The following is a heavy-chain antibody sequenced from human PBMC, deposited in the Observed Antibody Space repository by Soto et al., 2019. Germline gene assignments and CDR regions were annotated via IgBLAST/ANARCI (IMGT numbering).Heavy chain of an antibody. V-gene: IGHV1-3*01. Sequence: ASVKVSCKASGYTFTSYAMHWVRQAPGQRLEWMGWINAGNGNTKYSQKFQGRVTITRDTSASTAYMELSSPRSEDTAVYYCARVRIEYSSSSAFDYWGQGTLVTVSS. CDR2: INAGNGNT. J-gene: IGHJ4*02. CDR1: GYTFTSYA. CDR3: ARVRIEYSSSSAFDY. D-gene: IGHD6-6*01.